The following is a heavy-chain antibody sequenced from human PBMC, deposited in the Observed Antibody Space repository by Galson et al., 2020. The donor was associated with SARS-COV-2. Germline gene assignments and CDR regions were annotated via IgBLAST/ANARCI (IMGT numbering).Heavy chain of an antibody. CDR1: GYTLTELS. Sequence: ASVKVSCKDSGYTLTELSMHWVRQAPGKGLEWMGGFDPEDGETIYAQKFQGRVTMTEDTSTDTAYMELSSLRSEDTAVYYCATAYAYCGGDCYSLVYWGQGTLVTVSS. CDR2: FDPEDGET. J-gene: IGHJ4*02. D-gene: IGHD2-21*01. CDR3: ATAYAYCGGDCYSLVY. V-gene: IGHV1-24*01.